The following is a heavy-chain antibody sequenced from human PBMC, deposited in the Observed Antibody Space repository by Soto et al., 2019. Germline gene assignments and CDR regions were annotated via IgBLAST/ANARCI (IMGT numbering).Heavy chain of an antibody. CDR2: ISVDSGIT. J-gene: IGHJ4*02. CDR3: EIPSGLTVTGHDY. V-gene: IGHV3-23*01. D-gene: IGHD6-19*01. CDR1: GFTFSNYA. Sequence: VVSLILSCSASGFTFSNYAISWVRQAPGNGLEWVSAISVDSGITYYADSLKGRYTISIDNSKNILYLQMNSLRADDTAVYYCEIPSGLTVTGHDYWGQGTLVTVSS.